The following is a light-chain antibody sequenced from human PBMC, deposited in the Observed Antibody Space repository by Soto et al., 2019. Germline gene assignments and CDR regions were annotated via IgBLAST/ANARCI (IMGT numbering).Light chain of an antibody. J-gene: IGKJ5*01. V-gene: IGKV3-11*01. CDR2: HAS. CDR3: QQRDKSPIT. Sequence: EIDVTQSPSTVSWSIGERATXSCRARQRVGRYLGWYEEKPGRASRLPICHASVRATDIGDRSGRSGSGTDFALTLSSLEPKNFAVYFCQQRDKSPITFGQGTGVEVK. CDR1: QRVGRY.